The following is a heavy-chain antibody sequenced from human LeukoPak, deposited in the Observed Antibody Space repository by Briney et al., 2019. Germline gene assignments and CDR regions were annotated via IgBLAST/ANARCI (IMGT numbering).Heavy chain of an antibody. J-gene: IGHJ2*01. V-gene: IGHV1-8*01. Sequence: ASVKVSCKASGYTFTSYDINWVRQATGQGLEWMGWMNPNSGNTGYAQKSQGRVTMTRNTSISTAYMELSSLRSEDTAVYYCARLSGDSSGYYRTDWYFDLWGRGTLVTVSS. CDR1: GYTFTSYD. CDR2: MNPNSGNT. D-gene: IGHD3-22*01. CDR3: ARLSGDSSGYYRTDWYFDL.